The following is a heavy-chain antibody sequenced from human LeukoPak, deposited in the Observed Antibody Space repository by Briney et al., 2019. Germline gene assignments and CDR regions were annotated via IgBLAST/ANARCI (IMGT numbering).Heavy chain of an antibody. J-gene: IGHJ6*03. V-gene: IGHV1-2*02. Sequence: ASLKLSCTASGYTFTGYYMHWVRQPPGQGLEWMGWINPNSGGTNYAQKFQGRVTMTRDTSTSTVYMELSSLRSEDTAVYYCARGSSGWYYYYYYMDVWGKGTTVTISS. D-gene: IGHD6-19*01. CDR3: ARGSSGWYYYYYYMDV. CDR2: INPNSGGT. CDR1: GYTFTGYY.